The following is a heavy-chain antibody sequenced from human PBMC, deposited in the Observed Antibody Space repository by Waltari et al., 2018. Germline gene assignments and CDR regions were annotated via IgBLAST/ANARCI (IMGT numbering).Heavy chain of an antibody. Sequence: QLQLQESGPGLVKPSETLSLTCTVSGGSISSSSYYWGWIRQPPGKGLEWIGSIYYSGRTYYNPSLKSRVTISVDTSKNQFSLKLSSVTAADTAVYYCARTGVAAAGIAFDIWGQGTMVTVSS. CDR1: GGSISSSSYY. D-gene: IGHD6-13*01. V-gene: IGHV4-39*07. J-gene: IGHJ3*02. CDR2: IYYSGRT. CDR3: ARTGVAAAGIAFDI.